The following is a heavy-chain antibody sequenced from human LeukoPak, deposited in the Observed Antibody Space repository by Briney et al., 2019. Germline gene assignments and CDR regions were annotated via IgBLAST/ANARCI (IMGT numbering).Heavy chain of an antibody. V-gene: IGHV4-4*07. CDR3: ARDFYYDYVWGSYRYTDSNVPDAFDI. CDR2: IYTSGST. CDR1: GSSISSYY. J-gene: IGHJ3*02. D-gene: IGHD3-16*02. Sequence: SETLSLTCTVSGSSISSYYWSWIRQPAGKGLEWIGRIYTSGSTNYNPSLKSRVTMSVDTSKNQFSLKLSSVTAADTAVYYCARDFYYDYVWGSYRYTDSNVPDAFDIWGQGTMVTVSS.